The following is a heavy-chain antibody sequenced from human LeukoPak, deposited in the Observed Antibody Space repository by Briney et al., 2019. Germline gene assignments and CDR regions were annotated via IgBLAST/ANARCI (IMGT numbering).Heavy chain of an antibody. D-gene: IGHD4-17*01. CDR2: INHSGST. Sequence: PSETLSLTCTVSGGSISSSTYYWGWIRQPPGKGLEWIGEINHSGSTNYNPSLKSRVTISVDTSKNQFSLKLSSVTAADTAVYYCARGTVTKHNWFDPWGQGTLVTVSS. V-gene: IGHV4-39*07. CDR1: GGSISSSTYY. J-gene: IGHJ5*02. CDR3: ARGTVTKHNWFDP.